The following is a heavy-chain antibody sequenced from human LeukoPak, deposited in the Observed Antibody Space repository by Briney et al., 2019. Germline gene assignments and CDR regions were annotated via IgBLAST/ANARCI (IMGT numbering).Heavy chain of an antibody. J-gene: IGHJ5*02. D-gene: IGHD2-8*01. CDR3: ARDTVNGPFVISLDL. Sequence: PGGSLRLSCAASGFSLRSSEMNWVRQAPGKGPEWVSHISSADNVEYYTDSVRGRFTVSRDNAKDLLYLQMNSLRDEDTAVYYCARDTVNGPFVISLDLWGQGVLVTVSS. CDR2: ISSADNVE. V-gene: IGHV3-48*03. CDR1: GFSLRSSE.